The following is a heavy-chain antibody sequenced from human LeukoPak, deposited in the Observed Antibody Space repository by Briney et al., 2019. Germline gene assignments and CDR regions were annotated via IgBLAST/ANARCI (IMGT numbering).Heavy chain of an antibody. CDR3: ARGRLDRRPENWFDP. V-gene: IGHV4-31*03. D-gene: IGHD3-22*01. CDR2: IYYSGRT. CDR1: GGSISRGYYY. J-gene: IGHJ5*02. Sequence: ASQTLSLTCTVSGGSISRGYYYWSWIRQHPGKGLEWIGHIYYSGRTYYNPSLKSRVTISVDTSKNQFSLKVSSVTAADTAVYYCARGRLDRRPENWFDPRGQGTLVTVSS.